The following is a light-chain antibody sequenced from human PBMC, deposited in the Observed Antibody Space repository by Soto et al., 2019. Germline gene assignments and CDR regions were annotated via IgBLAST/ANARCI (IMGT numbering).Light chain of an antibody. CDR2: DVS. J-gene: IGLJ1*01. CDR1: SSDVGGYNY. Sequence: QSALTQPASVSGSPGQSITISCTGTSSDVGGYNYVSWYQQRPGIAPKLMIYDVSNRPSGVSNRFSGSKSGNTASLTISGLQAEDEADYYCSSYTSSSTYVFGPGTKLTVL. V-gene: IGLV2-14*01. CDR3: SSYTSSSTYV.